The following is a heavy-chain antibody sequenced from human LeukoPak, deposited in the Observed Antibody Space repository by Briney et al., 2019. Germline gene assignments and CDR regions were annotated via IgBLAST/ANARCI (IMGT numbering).Heavy chain of an antibody. V-gene: IGHV4-4*07. CDR2: IYSSGST. J-gene: IGHJ4*02. Sequence: PSETLSLTCTVSGDSISNYYWSWIRQPAGKGLEWIGRIYSSGSTNYNPSLKSRVTMSIDTSKNQFSLKLSSVTAADTAVYCCARDGYTSDWYHFFDYWGQGTLVTVSS. CDR1: GDSISNYY. CDR3: ARDGYTSDWYHFFDY. D-gene: IGHD6-19*01.